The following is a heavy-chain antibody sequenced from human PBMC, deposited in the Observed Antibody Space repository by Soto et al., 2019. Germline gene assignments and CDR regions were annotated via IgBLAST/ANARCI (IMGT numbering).Heavy chain of an antibody. D-gene: IGHD6-13*01. CDR2: IHPGASDT. J-gene: IGHJ3*02. V-gene: IGHV5-51*01. Sequence: VRQIPVKGLEWTGLIHPGASDTRYSPSFQGQVTISADKSISTAYLQWSSLKASDTAMYYCARRIFPSSSWYGALDIWGQGTMVLVSS. CDR3: ARRIFPSSSWYGALDI.